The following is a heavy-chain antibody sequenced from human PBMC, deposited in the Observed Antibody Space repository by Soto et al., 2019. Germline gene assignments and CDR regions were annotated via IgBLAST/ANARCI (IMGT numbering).Heavy chain of an antibody. D-gene: IGHD2-2*01. Sequence: QVQLHESGPGLLKPSETLSLTCSVSGVSTSNHYWTWIRQPPGQGPEWIGCIYYRGTTNYNASFNSRVTISVDTSKNQLSLRLTSVTTADKAVYYCARGGGSPYHDHEFDYWGQGILVTVSS. V-gene: IGHV4-59*11. J-gene: IGHJ4*02. CDR3: ARGGGSPYHDHEFDY. CDR2: IYYRGTT. CDR1: GVSTSNHY.